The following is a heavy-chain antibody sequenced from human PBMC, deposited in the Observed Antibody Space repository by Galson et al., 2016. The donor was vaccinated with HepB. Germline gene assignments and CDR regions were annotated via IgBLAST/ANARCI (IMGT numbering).Heavy chain of an antibody. D-gene: IGHD3-10*01. J-gene: IGHJ5*02. CDR1: DASITSRDW. Sequence: LSLTCAVSDASITSRDWWNWVRQPPGKGLEWIGEVYHSGNTNYSPSLKSRVTISVDKSKNQFSLRLSSVTAADTAVYYCARGYLGSWSHNCFDPWGQGTLVTVSS. CDR2: VYHSGNT. CDR3: ARGYLGSWSHNCFDP. V-gene: IGHV4-4*02.